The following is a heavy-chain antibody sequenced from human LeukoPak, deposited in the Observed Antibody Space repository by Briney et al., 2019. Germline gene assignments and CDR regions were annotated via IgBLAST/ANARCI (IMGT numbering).Heavy chain of an antibody. CDR2: ISGSGGNT. CDR3: AKGPEAYCGGDCYADYYFDY. D-gene: IGHD2-21*02. J-gene: IGHJ4*02. CDR1: GFTFSSYA. Sequence: GGSLRLSCAASGFTFSSYAMSWVRQAPGKGLEWVSAISGSGGNTYYADSVKGRFTMSRDNSKNTLYLQMNSLRAEDTAVYYCAKGPEAYCGGDCYADYYFDYWGQGTLVTVSS. V-gene: IGHV3-23*01.